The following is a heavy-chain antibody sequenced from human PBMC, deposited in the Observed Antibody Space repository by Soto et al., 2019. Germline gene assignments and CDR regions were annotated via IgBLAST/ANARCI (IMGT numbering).Heavy chain of an antibody. CDR3: ESITVTKGVDY. CDR2: MNPNRGNS. V-gene: IGHV1-8*01. CDR1: GYTLTSYD. D-gene: IGHD4-17*01. Sequence: QVQLVQSGAEVKKPGAYVKVSCKASGYTLTSYDINGVRQATGQGLEWMGWMNPNRGNSGYAQKIQGRVNMTRNTSISTAYMALRSMRSEDTAVYYCESITVTKGVDYWDQRSLVTFSS. J-gene: IGHJ4*02.